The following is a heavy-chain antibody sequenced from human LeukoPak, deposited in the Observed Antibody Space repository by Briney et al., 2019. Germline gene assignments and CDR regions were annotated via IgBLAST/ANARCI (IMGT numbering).Heavy chain of an antibody. D-gene: IGHD3-10*01. V-gene: IGHV4-61*02. CDR3: ARDNSYYYGSGSYSVDY. CDR2: IYTSGST. CDR1: GGSISSGSYY. J-gene: IGHJ4*02. Sequence: SVTLPLTCTVSGGSISSGSYYWSWIRQPAGKGLEWIGRIYTSGSTNYKPSLKSRVTISVDTSKNQFSLKLSSVTAADTAVYYCARDNSYYYGSGSYSVDYWGQGTLVTVSS.